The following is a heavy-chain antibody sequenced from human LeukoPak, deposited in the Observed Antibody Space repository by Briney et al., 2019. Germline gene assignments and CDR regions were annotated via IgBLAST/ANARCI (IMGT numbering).Heavy chain of an antibody. Sequence: PGGSLRLSCAASGFTSSDYSMNWVRQAPGKGLEWVSSISSSSAYIYYADSAKGRFTVSRDNAENSLSLQMNSLRAEDSAIYHCARGPRNSSSYQYFQHWGQGTLVTVSA. D-gene: IGHD6-13*01. J-gene: IGHJ1*01. CDR3: ARGPRNSSSYQYFQH. V-gene: IGHV3-21*01. CDR2: ISSSSAYI. CDR1: GFTSSDYS.